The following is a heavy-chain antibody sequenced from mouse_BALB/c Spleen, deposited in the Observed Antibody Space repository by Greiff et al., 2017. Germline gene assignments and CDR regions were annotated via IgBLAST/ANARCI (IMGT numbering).Heavy chain of an antibody. J-gene: IGHJ3*01. CDR2: INPSNGRT. Sequence: QVQLQQPGAELVKPGASVKLSCKASGYTFTSYWMHWVKQRPGQGLEWIGEINPSNGRTNYNEKFKSKATLTVDKSSSTAYMQLSSLTSEDSAVYYCARGETGGFAYWGQGTLVTVSA. V-gene: IGHV1S81*02. CDR3: ARGETGGFAY. CDR1: GYTFTSYW.